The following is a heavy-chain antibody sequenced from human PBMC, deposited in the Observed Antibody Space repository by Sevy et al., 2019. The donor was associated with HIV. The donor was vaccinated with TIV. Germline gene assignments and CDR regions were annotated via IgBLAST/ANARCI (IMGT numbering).Heavy chain of an antibody. J-gene: IGHJ4*02. Sequence: GKSLKISCKGSGYSFTSYWIGWVRQMPGKGLEWMGIIYPGDSDTRYSPSFQGQVTISADKSISTAYLQWSSLKASDTAMYYCARTPRGYSGYDLPDYWGQGTLVTVSS. CDR3: ARTPRGYSGYDLPDY. CDR1: GYSFTSYW. CDR2: IYPGDSDT. D-gene: IGHD5-12*01. V-gene: IGHV5-51*01.